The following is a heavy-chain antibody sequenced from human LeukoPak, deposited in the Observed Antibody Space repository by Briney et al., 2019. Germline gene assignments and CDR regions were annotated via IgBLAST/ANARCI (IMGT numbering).Heavy chain of an antibody. D-gene: IGHD3-9*01. CDR3: ARDEDYHILTGYERFDY. V-gene: IGHV1-69*13. J-gene: IGHJ4*02. CDR1: GGTFGIYA. CDR2: IIPIFGTA. Sequence: GASVKVSCKASGGTFGIYAISWVRQAPGQGLEWMGGIIPIFGTANYAQKFQGRVTITADESTSTAYMELSSLRSDDTAVYYCARDEDYHILTGYERFDYWGQGTLVTVSS.